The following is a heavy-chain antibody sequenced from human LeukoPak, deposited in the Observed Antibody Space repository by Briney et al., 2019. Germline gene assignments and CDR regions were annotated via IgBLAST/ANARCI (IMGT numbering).Heavy chain of an antibody. Sequence: SETLSLTCAVYGGSFSGYYWSWIRQPPGKGLEWIGEINHSGSTNYNPSLKSRVTISVDTSKNQFSLKLSSVTAADTAVYYCAREKLYCSSTSCYLLRSRTSSSYGMDVWGQGTTVIVSS. D-gene: IGHD2-2*01. CDR1: GGSFSGYY. V-gene: IGHV4-34*01. J-gene: IGHJ6*02. CDR2: INHSGST. CDR3: AREKLYCSSTSCYLLRSRTSSSYGMDV.